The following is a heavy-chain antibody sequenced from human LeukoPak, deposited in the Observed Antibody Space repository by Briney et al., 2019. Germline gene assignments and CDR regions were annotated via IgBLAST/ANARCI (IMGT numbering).Heavy chain of an antibody. CDR3: ARASHYSDSSDYPDY. J-gene: IGHJ4*02. Sequence: RGSLRLSCAASGFTFDDYGMSWVRQAPGKGLEWVSGINWSGGSTGYADSVKGRFTISRDNAKNSLYLQMNSLRAEDTALYYCARASHYSDSSDYPDYWGQGTLVTVSS. CDR2: INWSGGST. D-gene: IGHD3-22*01. CDR1: GFTFDDYG. V-gene: IGHV3-20*04.